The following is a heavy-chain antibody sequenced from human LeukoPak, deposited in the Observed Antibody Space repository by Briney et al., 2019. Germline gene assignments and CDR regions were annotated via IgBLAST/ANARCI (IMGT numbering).Heavy chain of an antibody. D-gene: IGHD6-13*01. CDR3: TTAAQWYSNSFFAYYYYMDV. V-gene: IGHV3-15*01. CDR1: GFPFSNAW. CDR2: IKTKTDAGPP. J-gene: IGHJ6*03. Sequence: GGSLRLSCAASGFPFSNAWMSWVRQPPGKGLEWVGRIKTKTDAGPPDYATPVKGRFTISRDDSTNTLYLQMNSLKTEGTAVYYCTTAAQWYSNSFFAYYYYMDVWGKGTTVTVSS.